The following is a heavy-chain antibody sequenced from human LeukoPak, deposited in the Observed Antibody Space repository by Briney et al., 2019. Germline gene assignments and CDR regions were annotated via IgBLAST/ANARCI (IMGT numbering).Heavy chain of an antibody. CDR3: ARDQSGIVVVPAVWYWFDP. CDR2: ISSSSTI. D-gene: IGHD2-2*01. Sequence: GGSLRLSCAASGFTFSSYSMNWVRQAPGKGLEWVSYISSSSTIYYADSVKGRFTISRDNAKNSLYLQMNSLRAEDTAVYYCARDQSGIVVVPAVWYWFDPWGQGTLVTVSS. V-gene: IGHV3-48*01. CDR1: GFTFSSYS. J-gene: IGHJ5*02.